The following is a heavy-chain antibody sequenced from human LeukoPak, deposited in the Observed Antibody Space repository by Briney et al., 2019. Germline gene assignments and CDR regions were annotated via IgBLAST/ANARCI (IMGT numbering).Heavy chain of an antibody. V-gene: IGHV4-61*02. Sequence: SETLSLTCTVSGGSISSGSYYWSWIRQPAGKGLEWIGRIYTSGSTNYNPSLKSRVTISVDTSKNQFSLKLSSVTAADTAVYYCARDYPTYYYDSSGYPPSYYYYYMYVRGKGTTVTVSS. CDR3: ARDYPTYYYDSSGYPPSYYYYYMYV. D-gene: IGHD3-22*01. J-gene: IGHJ6*03. CDR1: GGSISSGSYY. CDR2: IYTSGST.